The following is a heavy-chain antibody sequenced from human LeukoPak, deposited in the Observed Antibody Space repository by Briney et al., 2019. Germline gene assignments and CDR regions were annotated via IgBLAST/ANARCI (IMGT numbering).Heavy chain of an antibody. V-gene: IGHV3-15*01. CDR2: IKRNTQGATT. Sequence: PGGSLRLSCATSGFTFNLAWLSWVRQAPGKGLDWVGRIKRNTQGATTDSAAAVKGRFTISRDHSKNTLYLQMNSLEIEDTGVYYCATHPGYESYWGQGTLVTVSS. CDR1: GFTFNLAW. D-gene: IGHD2-15*01. CDR3: ATHPGYESY. J-gene: IGHJ4*02.